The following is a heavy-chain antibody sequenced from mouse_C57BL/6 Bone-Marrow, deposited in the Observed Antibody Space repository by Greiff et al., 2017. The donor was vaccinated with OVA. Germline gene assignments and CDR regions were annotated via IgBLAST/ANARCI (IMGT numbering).Heavy chain of an antibody. J-gene: IGHJ1*03. V-gene: IGHV4-1*01. CDR2: INPDSSTI. Sequence: EVQRVESGGGLVQPGGSLKLSCAASGIAFSRYWMSWVRRAPGKGLEWIGEINPDSSTINYAPSLKDKFIISRDNAKNTLYLQMSKVRSEDTALYYCARGDYYGTDFDVWGTGTTVTVSS. D-gene: IGHD1-1*01. CDR3: ARGDYYGTDFDV. CDR1: GIAFSRYW.